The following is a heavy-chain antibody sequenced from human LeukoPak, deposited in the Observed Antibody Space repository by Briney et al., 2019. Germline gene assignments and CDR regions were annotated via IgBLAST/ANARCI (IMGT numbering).Heavy chain of an antibody. CDR3: ARRVPTVTTPYQDYFDY. V-gene: IGHV3-23*01. Sequence: GGSLRLSCAASGFTFSNYAMCWVRQAPGKGLEWVSAITGSGSSTYYADSVKGRFTISRDNSKNTLYLQINSLRAEDTAVYYCARRVPTVTTPYQDYFDYWGQGTLVTVSS. CDR2: ITGSGSST. D-gene: IGHD4-17*01. CDR1: GFTFSNYA. J-gene: IGHJ4*02.